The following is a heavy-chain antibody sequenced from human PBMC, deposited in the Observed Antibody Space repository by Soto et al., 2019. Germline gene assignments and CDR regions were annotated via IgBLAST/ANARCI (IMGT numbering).Heavy chain of an antibody. CDR1: GGSISSSNW. CDR3: ARVIATAINWFDP. D-gene: IGHD6-13*01. J-gene: IGHJ5*02. CDR2: IYHSGST. V-gene: IGHV4-4*02. Sequence: QVQLQESGPGLVKPSGTLSLTCAVSGGSISSSNWWSWVRQPPGKGLEWIGEIYHSGSTNYNPSLQSRVTRSVEKSKNQCSRKLSSVTAADTAVYYCARVIATAINWFDPWGQGTLVTVSS.